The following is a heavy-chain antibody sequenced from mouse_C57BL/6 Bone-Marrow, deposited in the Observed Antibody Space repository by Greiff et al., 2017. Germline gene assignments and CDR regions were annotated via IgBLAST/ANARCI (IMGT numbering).Heavy chain of an antibody. CDR1: GFTFSDYG. D-gene: IGHD2-4*01. V-gene: IGHV5-17*01. Sequence: EVQRVESGGGLVKPGGSLKLSCAASGFTFSDYGMHWVRQAPETGLEWVAYISSGSSTIYYADTVKGRFTISRDNAKNTLFLQMTSLRSEDTAMYYCARRRGLRRAMDYWGQGTSVTVSS. J-gene: IGHJ4*01. CDR2: ISSGSSTI. CDR3: ARRRGLRRAMDY.